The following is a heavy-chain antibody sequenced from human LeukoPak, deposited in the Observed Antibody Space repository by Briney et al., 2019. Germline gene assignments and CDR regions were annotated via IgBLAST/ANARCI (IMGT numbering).Heavy chain of an antibody. Sequence: ASVKVSCKASGYTFTGYYMHWVRQAPGQGLEWMGRISPNSGGTNYAQKFQGRVTMTRDTSISTAYMELSRLRSDDTAVYYCARDTSSSWSYYYYYYMDVWGKGTTVTVSS. CDR1: GYTFTGYY. CDR2: ISPNSGGT. J-gene: IGHJ6*03. V-gene: IGHV1-2*06. D-gene: IGHD6-13*01. CDR3: ARDTSSSWSYYYYYYMDV.